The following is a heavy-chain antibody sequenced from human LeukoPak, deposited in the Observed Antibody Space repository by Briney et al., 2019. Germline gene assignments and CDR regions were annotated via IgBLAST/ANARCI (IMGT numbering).Heavy chain of an antibody. CDR3: AREVPYYSASGRRRYVFDF. Sequence: SETLSLTFAVSGGSFSGYSWTWIRQPPGRGLEWIGEIDDTGSATYNPSLQSRVTMSVDTSKRQFSLTLTSVTAADRAVYYCAREVPYYSASGRRRYVFDFWGQGSLVTVSS. V-gene: IGHV4-34*01. J-gene: IGHJ4*02. D-gene: IGHD3-10*01. CDR1: GGSFSGYS. CDR2: IDDTGSA.